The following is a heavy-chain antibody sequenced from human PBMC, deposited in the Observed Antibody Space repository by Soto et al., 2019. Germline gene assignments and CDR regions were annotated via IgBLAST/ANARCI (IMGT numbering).Heavy chain of an antibody. CDR3: AKGALGYCHHGICYQHSDY. V-gene: IGHV3-74*01. CDR2: IDSAGSVT. J-gene: IGHJ4*02. D-gene: IGHD2-8*01. CDR1: GFTFSFYW. Sequence: GGSLRLSCAASGFTFSFYWMHWVRQTPGKGLVWVSRIDSAGSVTTYADSVKGRFTISRDNSKNTLHLQTNSLRVEDTAVYYCAKGALGYCHHGICYQHSDYWGQGTLVTVSS.